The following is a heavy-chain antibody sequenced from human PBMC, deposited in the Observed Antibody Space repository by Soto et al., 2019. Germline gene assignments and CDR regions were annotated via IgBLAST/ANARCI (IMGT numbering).Heavy chain of an antibody. D-gene: IGHD1-26*01. CDR2: ITFRGDYT. CDR1: GFTFSSYA. J-gene: IGHJ4*02. Sequence: EVHLLESGGGLVQPGGSLRLSCAASGFTFSSYAMSWVRQAPGKGLEWLAGITFRGDYTYYADSAKGRFTLSRDNSRNRLDLQMDSLKVEDTALYYCAKLGTMGVFDNWGQGTLLTVSS. CDR3: AKLGTMGVFDN. V-gene: IGHV3-23*01.